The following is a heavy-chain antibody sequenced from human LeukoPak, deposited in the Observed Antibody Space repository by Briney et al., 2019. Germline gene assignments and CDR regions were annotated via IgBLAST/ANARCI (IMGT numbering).Heavy chain of an antibody. J-gene: IGHJ4*02. Sequence: GGSLSLSCAASGVTFSSYWMSWVRQAPGKGREWVANIKQEGSEKYYVDSVKGRFTISRDNAKNSLYLQMNSLRAEDTAVYYCARQETYSNYADYWGQGTLVTVSS. V-gene: IGHV3-7*01. CDR1: GVTFSSYW. D-gene: IGHD4-11*01. CDR2: IKQEGSEK. CDR3: ARQETYSNYADY.